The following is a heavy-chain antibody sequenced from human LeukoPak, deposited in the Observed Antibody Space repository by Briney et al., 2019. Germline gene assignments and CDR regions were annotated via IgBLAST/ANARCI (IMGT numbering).Heavy chain of an antibody. CDR3: ARDRSAREGFDL. CDR2: IHYSGTS. J-gene: IGHJ4*02. V-gene: IGHV4-59*01. D-gene: IGHD6-19*01. Sequence: SETLSLTCTVSGGSIRSDYWSWIRQPPGKGLEWIGYIHYSGTSNYNPSPKSRVSISVDTSKNQFSLILSSVTAADTAVYFCARDRSAREGFDLWGQGTLVIVSS. CDR1: GGSIRSDY.